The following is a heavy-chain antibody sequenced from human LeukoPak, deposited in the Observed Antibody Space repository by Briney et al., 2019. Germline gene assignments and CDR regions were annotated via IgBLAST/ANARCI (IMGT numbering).Heavy chain of an antibody. J-gene: IGHJ6*02. CDR1: GFTFSSYA. Sequence: TGGSLRLSCAASGFTFSSYAMSWVRQAPGKGLEWVSAISGSGGSTYYADSVKGRITISRDNSKNTLYLQMNSLRAEDTAVYYCAKGPSTYYYYGMDVWGQGTTVTVSS. V-gene: IGHV3-23*01. CDR2: ISGSGGST. D-gene: IGHD5/OR15-5a*01. CDR3: AKGPSTYYYYGMDV.